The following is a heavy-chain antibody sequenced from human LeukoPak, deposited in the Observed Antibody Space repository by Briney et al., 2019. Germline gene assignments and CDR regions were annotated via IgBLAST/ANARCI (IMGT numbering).Heavy chain of an antibody. Sequence: PGGSLRLSCAASGFTFSSYSMNWVRQAPGKGLEWVSSISSSSSYIYYADSVKGRFTISRDNAKNSLYLQMNSLRAEDTAVYYCARGGVEAPTNWDLYFDYWGQGTLVTVSS. D-gene: IGHD2-8*01. CDR2: ISSSSSYI. CDR3: ARGGVEAPTNWDLYFDY. J-gene: IGHJ4*02. CDR1: GFTFSSYS. V-gene: IGHV3-21*01.